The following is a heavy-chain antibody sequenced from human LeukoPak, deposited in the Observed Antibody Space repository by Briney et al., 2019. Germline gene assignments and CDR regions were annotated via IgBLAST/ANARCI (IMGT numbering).Heavy chain of an antibody. CDR2: ISYDGSNK. Sequence: GGSLRLSCAASGFTFSSYAMHWVRQAPGKGLEWVAVISYDGSNKYYADSVKGRFTISRDNSKNTLYLQMNSLRAEDTAVYYCAREVTMVRDYYYGMDVWGQGTTVTVSS. V-gene: IGHV3-30-3*01. D-gene: IGHD3-10*01. CDR1: GFTFSSYA. J-gene: IGHJ6*02. CDR3: AREVTMVRDYYYGMDV.